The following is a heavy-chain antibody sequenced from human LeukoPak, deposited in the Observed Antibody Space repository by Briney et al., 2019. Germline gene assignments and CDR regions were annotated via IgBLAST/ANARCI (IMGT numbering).Heavy chain of an antibody. Sequence: ASETLSLTCTVSGGSINNYYWSWIRQPPGKGLEWIGYIYYSGSTNYNPSLKSRVIMSVDTSKNQFSLKLSSLTAADTAVYYCARDLGNGYNFFDYWGQGRLVTVSS. J-gene: IGHJ4*02. D-gene: IGHD5-24*01. CDR3: ARDLGNGYNFFDY. CDR1: GGSINNYY. CDR2: IYYSGST. V-gene: IGHV4-59*01.